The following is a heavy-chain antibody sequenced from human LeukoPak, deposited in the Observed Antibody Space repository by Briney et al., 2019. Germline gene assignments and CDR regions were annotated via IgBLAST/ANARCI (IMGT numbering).Heavy chain of an antibody. J-gene: IGHJ4*02. CDR3: ARVPSGTFDY. V-gene: IGHV4-31*03. Sequence: SETLSLTCTVSGGSISSGGYYWSWIRQHPGKGLEWIGYIYYSGSTYYNPSLKSRVTISVDTSKNQFSLKLSSVTAAGTAVYYCARVPSGTFDYWGQGTLVTVSS. CDR2: IYYSGST. CDR1: GGSISSGGYY.